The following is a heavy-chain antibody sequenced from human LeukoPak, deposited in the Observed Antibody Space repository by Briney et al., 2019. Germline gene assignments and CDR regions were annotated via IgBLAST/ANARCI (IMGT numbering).Heavy chain of an antibody. D-gene: IGHD6-19*01. Sequence: SETLSLTCAVYGGSFSGYYWSWIRQPPGKGLEWIGEINHSGSTNYNPSLKSRVTISVDTSKNQFSLQLNSVTPEDTAVYYCARSSSGWYAEPPDYWGQGTLVTVSS. CDR2: INHSGST. J-gene: IGHJ4*02. V-gene: IGHV4-34*01. CDR1: GGSFSGYY. CDR3: ARSSSGWYAEPPDY.